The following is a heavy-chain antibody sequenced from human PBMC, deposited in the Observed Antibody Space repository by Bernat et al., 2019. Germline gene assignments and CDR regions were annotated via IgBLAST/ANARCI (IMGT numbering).Heavy chain of an antibody. CDR3: ARNWNYDHYYYYYGMDV. CDR2: IYYSGTT. Sequence: QLQLHESGPGLVKPSETLSLTCAVSGGSISSSNYYWGWIRQPPGKGLEWIGNIYYSGTTYYNPSLKSRVTISVDTSKNQFSLKLSSVTAADTAVYYCARNWNYDHYYYYYGMDVWGQGTTVTVSS. J-gene: IGHJ6*02. V-gene: IGHV4-39*01. CDR1: GGSISSSNYY. D-gene: IGHD1-7*01.